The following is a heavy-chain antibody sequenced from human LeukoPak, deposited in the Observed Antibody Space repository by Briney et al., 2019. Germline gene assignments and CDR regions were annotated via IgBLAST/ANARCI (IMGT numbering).Heavy chain of an antibody. CDR1: GYSISSGYY. CDR3: ASSITMVRGVPYYYMDV. J-gene: IGHJ6*03. D-gene: IGHD3-10*01. CDR2: IYTSGST. V-gene: IGHV4-61*02. Sequence: SQTLSLTCTVSGYSISSGYYWGWIRQPAGKGLEWIGRIYTSGSTNYNPSLKSRVTMSVDTSKNQFSLKLSSVTAADTAVYYCASSITMVRGVPYYYMDVWGKGTTVTISS.